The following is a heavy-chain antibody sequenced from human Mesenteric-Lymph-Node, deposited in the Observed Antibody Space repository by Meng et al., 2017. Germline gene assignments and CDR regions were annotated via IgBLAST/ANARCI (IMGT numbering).Heavy chain of an antibody. CDR3: ASLYGDSSVWYLDL. CDR1: GGSLSSRNW. V-gene: IGHV4-4*02. Sequence: QIQGAGPGRCKPAGSRSLTCAVSGGSLSSRNWWSWVLQTPGKGLEWIGEIYHSGSTNYNPSLKSQVTISVDESKNQFSLRLSSVTAADTAVYYCASLYGDSSVWYLDLWGRGTLVTVSS. D-gene: IGHD4-17*01. CDR2: IYHSGST. J-gene: IGHJ2*01.